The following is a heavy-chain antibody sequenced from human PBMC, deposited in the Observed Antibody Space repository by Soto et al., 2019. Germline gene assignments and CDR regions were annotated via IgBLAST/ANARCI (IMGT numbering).Heavy chain of an antibody. CDR3: GIGGGGAFFLDY. Sequence: QVQLQESGPGLVKPSQTLSLTCTVSGGSISSGGYYWSWIRQHPGKGLEWIGYIYYSGSTYYNPSPKGRVSLTGEPGKKQFPLELGPVTGRATAGYYCGIGGGGAFFLDYWGQGTLVTVSS. CDR1: GGSISSGGYY. CDR2: IYYSGST. J-gene: IGHJ4*02. D-gene: IGHD1-26*01. V-gene: IGHV4-31*03.